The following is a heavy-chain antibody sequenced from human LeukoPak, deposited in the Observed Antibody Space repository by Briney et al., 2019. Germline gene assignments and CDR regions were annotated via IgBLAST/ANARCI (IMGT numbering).Heavy chain of an antibody. V-gene: IGHV3-30-3*01. D-gene: IGHD6-13*01. CDR1: GFTFSSYA. Sequence: GGSLRLSCAASGFTFSSYAMHWVRQAPGKGLEWVAVISYDGSNKYYADSVKGRFTISRDNSKNTLYLQMNSLRAEDTAVYYCARARTGHSSSCFDYWGQGTLVTVSS. CDR2: ISYDGSNK. J-gene: IGHJ4*02. CDR3: ARARTGHSSSCFDY.